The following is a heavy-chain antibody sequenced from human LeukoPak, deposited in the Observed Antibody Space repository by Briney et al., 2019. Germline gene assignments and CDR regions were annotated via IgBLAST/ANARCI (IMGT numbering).Heavy chain of an antibody. J-gene: IGHJ4*02. CDR2: IGGSGGST. CDR3: ASQNYDFWSGFGY. CDR1: GFTFSSYA. D-gene: IGHD3-3*01. V-gene: IGHV3-23*01. Sequence: GGSLRLSCAASGFTFSSYAMSWVRQAPGKGLEWVSAIGGSGGSTYYADSVKGRFTISRDNSKNTLYLQMNSLRAEDTAVYYCASQNYDFWSGFGYWGQGTLVTVSS.